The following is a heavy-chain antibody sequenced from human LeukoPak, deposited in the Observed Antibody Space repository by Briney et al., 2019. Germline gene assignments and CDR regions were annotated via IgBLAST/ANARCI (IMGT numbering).Heavy chain of an antibody. Sequence: PSETLSLTCAVYGGSFNVYYWICIRQPPGKGLEWIGEINHSGSTNYNPSLKSRVTISVDTSKNQFSLKLSSVTAADTAVYYCARRLRGPSRKYYFDYWGQGTLVTVSS. D-gene: IGHD4-17*01. J-gene: IGHJ4*02. CDR2: INHSGST. V-gene: IGHV4-34*01. CDR3: ARRLRGPSRKYYFDY. CDR1: GGSFNVYY.